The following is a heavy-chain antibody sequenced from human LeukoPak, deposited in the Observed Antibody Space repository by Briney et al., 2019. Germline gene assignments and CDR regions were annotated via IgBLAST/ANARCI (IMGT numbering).Heavy chain of an antibody. CDR2: IYYSGST. V-gene: IGHV4-59*01. CDR3: ARKGYFCTNGVCYRAFDY. Sequence: PSETLSLTCTVSGGSISSYYWSWLRQPPGKGLEWIGYIYYSGSTNYNPSLKSRVTISVDTSKNQFSLKLSSVTAADTAVYYCARKGYFCTNGVCYRAFDYWGQGTLVTVSS. D-gene: IGHD2-8*01. J-gene: IGHJ4*02. CDR1: GGSISSYY.